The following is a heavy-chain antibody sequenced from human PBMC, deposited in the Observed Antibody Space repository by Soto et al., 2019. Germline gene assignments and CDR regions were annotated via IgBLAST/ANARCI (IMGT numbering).Heavy chain of an antibody. D-gene: IGHD1-20*01. CDR1: GFNVGAFA. V-gene: IGHV3-23*01. J-gene: IGHJ4*02. CDR2: SSESDAFI. Sequence: PGGSLRLSCAASGFNVGAFAVNWVRQAPGKGLEWVSGSSESDAFIYYADSVRGRFSISRDASENILYLQMNSLRVDDTALYYCTRETVAGITGLDYWGPGTLVTVSS. CDR3: TRETVAGITGLDY.